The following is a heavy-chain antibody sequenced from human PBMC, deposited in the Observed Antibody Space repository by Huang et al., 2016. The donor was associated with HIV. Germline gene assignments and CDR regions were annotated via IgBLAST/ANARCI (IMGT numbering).Heavy chain of an antibody. CDR2: INHIGKT. CDR1: GGSFSGNY. V-gene: IGHV4-34*01. D-gene: IGHD6-19*01. Sequence: QVQLRQWGAGLVKSSETLSLKCAVYGGSFSGNYWTWIRQSPGKGLEWIGEINHIGKTNYQPSLKSRVTISKDTAKNQFSLQLTSVSAADTGVYFCAREKAADSAWYGVYYFDYWGEGALVTVTS. CDR3: AREKAADSAWYGVYYFDY. J-gene: IGHJ4*02.